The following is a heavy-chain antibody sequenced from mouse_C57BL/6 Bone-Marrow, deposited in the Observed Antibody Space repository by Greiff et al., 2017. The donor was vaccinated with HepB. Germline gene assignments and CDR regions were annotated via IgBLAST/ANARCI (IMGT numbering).Heavy chain of an antibody. V-gene: IGHV1-72*01. CDR3: ARKGITTVGYFDY. Sequence: QVHVKQSGAELVKPGASVKLSCKASGYTFTSYWMHWVKQRPGRGLEWIGRIDPNSGGTKYNEKFKSKATLTVDKPSSTAYMQLSSLTSEDSAVYYCARKGITTVGYFDYWGQGTTLTVSS. J-gene: IGHJ2*01. CDR1: GYTFTSYW. D-gene: IGHD1-1*01. CDR2: IDPNSGGT.